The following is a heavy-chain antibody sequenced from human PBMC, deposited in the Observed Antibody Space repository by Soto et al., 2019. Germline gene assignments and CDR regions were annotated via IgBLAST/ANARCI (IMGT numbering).Heavy chain of an antibody. Sequence: QVQLVQSGAEVKKPGSSVKVSCKASGGTFSSYAISWVRQAPGQGLEWMGGIIPIFGTANYAQKFQGRVTITADESTSTAYMALSSLRSEDTAVYYCARDGCTNGVCYTGWFDPWGQGTLVTVSS. D-gene: IGHD2-8*01. J-gene: IGHJ5*02. V-gene: IGHV1-69*01. CDR3: ARDGCTNGVCYTGWFDP. CDR2: IIPIFGTA. CDR1: GGTFSSYA.